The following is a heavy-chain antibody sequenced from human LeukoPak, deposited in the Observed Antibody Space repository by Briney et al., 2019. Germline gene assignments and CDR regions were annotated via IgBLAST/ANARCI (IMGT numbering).Heavy chain of an antibody. CDR3: ARGGRNWFDP. D-gene: IGHD3-16*01. V-gene: IGHV4-31*03. Sequence: SETLSLTCTVSGGSISSGAYYWSWVRQHPGKGLEWIAYIYYSGSPYYNLSLKSRVTISVDTSNNQFSLKLSSVTAADTAVYYCARGGRNWFDPWGQGTLVTVSS. J-gene: IGHJ5*02. CDR2: IYYSGSP. CDR1: GGSISSGAYY.